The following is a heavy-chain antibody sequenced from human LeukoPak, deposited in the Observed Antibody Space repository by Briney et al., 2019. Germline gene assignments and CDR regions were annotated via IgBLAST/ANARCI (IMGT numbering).Heavy chain of an antibody. J-gene: IGHJ4*02. CDR1: GLTFDDYG. Sequence: RPGGSLRLSCAVSGLTFDDYGMSCVRHAPGKGLAWVSGINWDGESTGYGDSVQGRFIISRDNAKNALYLQMNGLRAEDTAVYYCARDLSASWYSLAYWGRGTPVTVSS. CDR3: ARDLSASWYSLAY. V-gene: IGHV3-20*04. CDR2: INWDGEST. D-gene: IGHD6-13*01.